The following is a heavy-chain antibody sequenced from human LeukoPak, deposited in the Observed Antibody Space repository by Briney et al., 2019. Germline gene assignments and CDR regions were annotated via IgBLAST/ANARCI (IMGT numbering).Heavy chain of an antibody. CDR1: GFTFSSYW. J-gene: IGHJ4*02. Sequence: GGSLRLSCAASGFTFSSYWMHWVRQAPGKGLVWASRINSDGSSASYADSVKGRFTISRDNAKNTLYLQMNSLRVEDTAVYYCASGYSSGWYANGVDYWGQGTLVTLSS. CDR2: INSDGSSA. V-gene: IGHV3-74*01. D-gene: IGHD6-19*01. CDR3: ASGYSSGWYANGVDY.